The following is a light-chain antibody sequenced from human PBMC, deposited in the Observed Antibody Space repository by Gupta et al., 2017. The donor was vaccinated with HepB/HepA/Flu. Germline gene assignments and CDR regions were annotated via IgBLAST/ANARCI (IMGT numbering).Light chain of an antibody. J-gene: IGKJ4*01. CDR2: HAS. CDR3: QQRRSWLT. V-gene: IGKV3-11*01. CDR1: QNVTTY. Sequence: EIVLTQSPATLSLSPGERATLSCRASQNVTTYLAWYRQKPGQAPSLLIYHASIRANDIPDRFSGSGSGTDFTLTSSRREHEDFAVYYWQQRRSWLTFGGGTKVEV.